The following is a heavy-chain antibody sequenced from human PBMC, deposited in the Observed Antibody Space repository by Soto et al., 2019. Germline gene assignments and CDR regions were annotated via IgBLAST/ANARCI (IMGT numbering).Heavy chain of an antibody. V-gene: IGHV1-69*01. CDR3: ARSQGSSTSLEIYYYYYYGMDV. CDR1: GGTFSSYA. CDR2: IIPISGTA. D-gene: IGHD2-2*01. Sequence: QVQLVQSGAEVKKPGSSVKVSCKASGGTFSSYAISWVRQAPGQGLEWMGGIIPISGTANYAQKVQGRVTITADEYTSPAYMELSSLRSEDTAVYYCARSQGSSTSLEIYYYYYYGMDVWGQGTTVTVSS. J-gene: IGHJ6*02.